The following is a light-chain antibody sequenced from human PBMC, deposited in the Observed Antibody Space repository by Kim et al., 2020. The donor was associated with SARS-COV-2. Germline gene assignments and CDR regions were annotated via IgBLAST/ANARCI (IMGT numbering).Light chain of an antibody. CDR3: QQGYSSPQIT. Sequence: SVGDRVIITCRKSQSISSHLNWYQQKPGKALKLLIFAASSLQSGVPSRFSGSGSGTDFTLTITTLQPEDFATYYCQQGYSSPQITFGQGTRLEIK. V-gene: IGKV1-39*01. CDR2: AAS. J-gene: IGKJ5*01. CDR1: QSISSH.